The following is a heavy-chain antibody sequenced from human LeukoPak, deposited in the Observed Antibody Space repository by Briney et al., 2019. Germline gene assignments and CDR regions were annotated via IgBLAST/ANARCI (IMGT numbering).Heavy chain of an antibody. CDR2: FTSMSRTI. CDR1: GFTFSRYS. Sequence: PGGSLRLSCAASGFTFSRYSMTWDRQAPGKGLEWVSSFTSMSRTIYYADSVKGRFTISRDDAKESLYLQMNSLRAEDTAIYYCARQSSGIAATDKIDYWGQGALVTVSS. CDR3: ARQSSGIAATDKIDY. V-gene: IGHV3-21*01. J-gene: IGHJ4*02. D-gene: IGHD6-13*01.